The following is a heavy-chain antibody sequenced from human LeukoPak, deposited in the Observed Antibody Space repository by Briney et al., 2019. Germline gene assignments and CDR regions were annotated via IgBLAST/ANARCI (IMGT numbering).Heavy chain of an antibody. V-gene: IGHV1-8*03. J-gene: IGHJ6*03. CDR2: MNPNSGNT. CDR3: ARYSAIFGVVPRDYYYMDV. Sequence: ASVKVSCKASGYTFTSYDINWVRQAPGQGLERMGWMNPNSGNTGYAQKFQGRVTITRNTSISTAYMELSSLRSEDTAVYYCARYSAIFGVVPRDYYYMDVWGKGTTVTVSS. CDR1: GYTFTSYD. D-gene: IGHD3-3*01.